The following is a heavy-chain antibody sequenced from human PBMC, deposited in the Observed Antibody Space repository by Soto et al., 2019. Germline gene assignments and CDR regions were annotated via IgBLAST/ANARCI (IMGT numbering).Heavy chain of an antibody. CDR3: VKDLCGSDCYGDPYFEY. CDR1: GFSFTPYG. J-gene: IGHJ4*02. V-gene: IGHV3-33*03. CDR2: IWFDGSKQ. D-gene: IGHD2-21*02. Sequence: QVPLVESGGGVVQPGRSLRLYCVASGFSFTPYGLHWVRQAPGKGLEWVAVIWFDGSKQYYADSVKGRFTSPRDNSKNIVYLDMNSMRVEDTAVYYCVKDLCGSDCYGDPYFEYWGQGTLVTVSS.